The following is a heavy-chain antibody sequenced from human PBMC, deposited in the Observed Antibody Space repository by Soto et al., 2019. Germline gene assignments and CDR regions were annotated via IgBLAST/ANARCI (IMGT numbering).Heavy chain of an antibody. CDR2: IYPGDSHA. CDR3: ARPYSGGPNDPFDV. D-gene: IGHD1-26*01. J-gene: IGHJ3*01. Sequence: PGESLKISCKGSGYSFTNYWIGWVRQMPGKGLEWMGIIYPGDSHAIYSPSFQGQVTMSADKSISTPYLQWSSLKASDTAMYYCARPYSGGPNDPFDVWGQGTMVTVSS. CDR1: GYSFTNYW. V-gene: IGHV5-51*01.